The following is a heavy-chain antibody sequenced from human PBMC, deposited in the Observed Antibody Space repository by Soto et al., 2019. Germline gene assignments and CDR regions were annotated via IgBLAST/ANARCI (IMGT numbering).Heavy chain of an antibody. V-gene: IGHV4-4*02. D-gene: IGHD2-15*01. Sequence: PSETLSLTCSVSGGSISTNDWWSWVRQPPGKGLEWIGEIYHSGITNYNPSLKSRVTMSVDKSRNQLYLILTSVTAADTAMYYCARDSATPGEADRDDHWGQGTLVTVSS. CDR2: IYHSGIT. J-gene: IGHJ4*02. CDR1: GGSISTNDW. CDR3: ARDSATPGEADRDDH.